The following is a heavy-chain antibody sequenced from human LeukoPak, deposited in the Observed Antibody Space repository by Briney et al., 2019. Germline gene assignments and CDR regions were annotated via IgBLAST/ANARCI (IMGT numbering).Heavy chain of an antibody. CDR3: ARSQRQVGLY. Sequence: PSETLSLTCAVYGGSFIDCHWTWIRQPPGKGLEWIGESDHSGSTNYNPSLKSRVTISVDTSKNQFSLKVTSVTAADTAMYYCARSQRQVGLYWGQGTLVTVSS. CDR2: SDHSGST. V-gene: IGHV4-34*01. D-gene: IGHD6-25*01. J-gene: IGHJ4*02. CDR1: GGSFIDCH.